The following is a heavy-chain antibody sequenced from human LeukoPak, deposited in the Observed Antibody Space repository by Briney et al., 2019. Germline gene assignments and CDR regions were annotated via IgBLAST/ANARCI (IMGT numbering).Heavy chain of an antibody. CDR2: ISGSGGST. D-gene: IGHD6-6*01. J-gene: IGHJ4*02. Sequence: GGSLRLSCAASGFTFSSYAMSWVRQAPGKGLEWVSAISGSGGSTYYADSVKGRFTISRGNSKNTLYLQMNSLRAEDTAVYYCAKVIGSSSYFDYWGQGTLVTVSS. V-gene: IGHV3-23*01. CDR3: AKVIGSSSYFDY. CDR1: GFTFSSYA.